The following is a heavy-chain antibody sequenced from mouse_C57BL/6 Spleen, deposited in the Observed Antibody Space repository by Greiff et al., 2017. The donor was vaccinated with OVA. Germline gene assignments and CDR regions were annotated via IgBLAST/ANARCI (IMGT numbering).Heavy chain of an antibody. V-gene: IGHV1-81*01. D-gene: IGHD1-1*01. Sequence: QVQLQQSGAELARPGASVKLSCKASGYTFTSYGISWVKQRTGQGLEWIGEIYPRSGNTYYNEKFKGKATLTADKSSSTAYMELRSLTSEDSAVYFCARRGTVVARDFDVWGTGTTVTVSS. J-gene: IGHJ1*03. CDR3: ARRGTVVARDFDV. CDR1: GYTFTSYG. CDR2: IYPRSGNT.